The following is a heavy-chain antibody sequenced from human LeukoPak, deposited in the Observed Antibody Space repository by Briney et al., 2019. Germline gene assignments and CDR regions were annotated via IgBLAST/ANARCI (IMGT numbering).Heavy chain of an antibody. D-gene: IGHD3-10*01. V-gene: IGHV4-59*01. J-gene: IGHJ2*01. CDR2: IYYSGDT. CDR3: ARDFGSATYYNWYFDL. CDR1: GGSISSYY. Sequence: PSETLSLTCTVSGGSISSYYWSWIRQPPGKGLEWIGYIYYSGDTNYNPSLKSRVTISADTSQNQFSLELKSVTAADTAVYYCARDFGSATYYNWYFDLWGRGSLVTVSS.